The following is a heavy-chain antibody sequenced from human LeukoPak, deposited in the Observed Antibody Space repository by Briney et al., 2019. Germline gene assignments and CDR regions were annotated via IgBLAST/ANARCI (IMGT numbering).Heavy chain of an antibody. CDR3: ARGSWGSSLGPDY. Sequence: GGSLRLSCAASGFTFSSYAMSWVRQAPGKGLEWVAVISYDGSNKYYADSVKGRFTISRDNSKNTLYLQMNSLRAEDTAVYYCARGSWGSSLGPDYWGQGTLVTVSS. V-gene: IGHV3-30*04. J-gene: IGHJ4*02. D-gene: IGHD6-13*01. CDR2: ISYDGSNK. CDR1: GFTFSSYA.